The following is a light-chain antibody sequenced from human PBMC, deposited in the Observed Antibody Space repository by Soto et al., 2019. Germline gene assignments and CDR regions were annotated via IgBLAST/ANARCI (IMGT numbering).Light chain of an antibody. CDR2: EVT. Sequence: QSALTQPASVSGSPGQSITISCTGTSSDIGSYNYVSWYQQCPGKAPRLLIYEVTNRPSGVSNRFSGSKSGNTASLTISGLQAEDDADYYCCLYRSSRTWVFGGGTKVIVL. J-gene: IGLJ3*02. V-gene: IGLV2-14*01. CDR1: SSDIGSYNY. CDR3: CLYRSSRTWV.